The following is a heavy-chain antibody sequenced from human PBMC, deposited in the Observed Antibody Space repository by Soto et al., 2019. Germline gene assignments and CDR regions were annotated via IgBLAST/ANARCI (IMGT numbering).Heavy chain of an antibody. CDR3: ARAFDDSSGYYGGLGY. D-gene: IGHD3-22*01. Sequence: SETLSLTCTVSGGSIGSGDYYWIWIRHPPGKGLEWIGYMYYTGSTYYNPSLKSRVTISVDASKNQFSLKLSSVTAADTAVYYCARAFDDSSGYYGGLGYWGQGTLVTVSS. V-gene: IGHV4-30-4*01. J-gene: IGHJ4*02. CDR1: GGSIGSGDYY. CDR2: MYYTGST.